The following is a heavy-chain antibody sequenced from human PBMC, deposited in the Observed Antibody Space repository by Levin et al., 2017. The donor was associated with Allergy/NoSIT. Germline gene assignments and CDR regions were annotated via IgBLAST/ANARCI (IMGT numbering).Heavy chain of an antibody. D-gene: IGHD1-26*01. Sequence: SETLSLTCTVSGGSINTNNYYWGWIRQPPGKGLEWIGNVFYSGNTYYNPSLKSRITISVDTSKNQFSLRLSSLTAADTALYFCASEDDRWSGREDGFDSWGQGTLVTVSS. V-gene: IGHV4-39*07. CDR1: GGSINTNNYY. CDR3: ASEDDRWSGREDGFDS. J-gene: IGHJ4*02. CDR2: VFYSGNT.